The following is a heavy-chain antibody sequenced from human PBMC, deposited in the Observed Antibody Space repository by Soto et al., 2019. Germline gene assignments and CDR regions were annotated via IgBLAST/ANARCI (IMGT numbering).Heavy chain of an antibody. CDR2: IYYSGST. V-gene: IGHV4-59*08. Sequence: PSETLSLTCTVSGGSISSYYWSWIRQPPGKGLEWIGYIYYSGSTNYNPSLKSRVTISVDTSKNQLSLKLSSVTAADTAVYYCARHFNSWYGDYYYGMDVWGQGTTVTVSS. J-gene: IGHJ6*02. CDR3: ARHFNSWYGDYYYGMDV. CDR1: GGSISSYY. D-gene: IGHD6-13*01.